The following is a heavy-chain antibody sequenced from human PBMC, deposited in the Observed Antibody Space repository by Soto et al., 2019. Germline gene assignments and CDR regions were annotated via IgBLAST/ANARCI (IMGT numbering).Heavy chain of an antibody. CDR3: ARLPKGSTVTS. CDR2: ITGTGGTT. J-gene: IGHJ4*02. Sequence: EVQLVESGGGLVHPGGSLRLSCAASGFSFTDYSMNWVRQAPGKGLEWISYITGTGGTTYYADSVKGRFSVSRDNAKNSLFLEINSLRDEDTAVYYCARLPKGSTVTSWGQGTLVTVSS. CDR1: GFSFTDYS. V-gene: IGHV3-48*02. D-gene: IGHD4-17*01.